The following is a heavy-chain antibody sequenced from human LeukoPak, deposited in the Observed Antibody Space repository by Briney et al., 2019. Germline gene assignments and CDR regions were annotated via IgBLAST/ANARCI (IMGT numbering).Heavy chain of an antibody. V-gene: IGHV3-23*01. CDR3: AKSLIKGVAVISYDY. CDR1: GFTFSSYA. Sequence: GGSLRLSCAASGFTFSSYAMNWVRQAPGNGLEWVSAIRSSDGRTYYADSVRGRFTISRDNSKNTLYLQMNSLRAEDTAVYYCAKSLIKGVAVISYDYWGQGTLVTVSS. J-gene: IGHJ4*02. CDR2: IRSSDGRT. D-gene: IGHD2-15*01.